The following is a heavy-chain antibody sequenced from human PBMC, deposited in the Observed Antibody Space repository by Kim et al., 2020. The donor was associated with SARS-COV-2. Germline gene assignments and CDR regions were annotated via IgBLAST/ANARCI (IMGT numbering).Heavy chain of an antibody. V-gene: IGHV4-34*01. D-gene: IGHD6-13*01. J-gene: IGHJ5*02. CDR3: VSGLYSSSWYGVCGWFDP. CDR1: GGSFSGYY. Sequence: SETLSLTCAVYGGSFSGYYWSWIRQPPGKGLEWIGEINHSGSTNYNPSLKSRVTISVDTSKNQISLKLSSVTAADTAVYYCVSGLYSSSWYGVCGWFDP. CDR2: INHSGST.